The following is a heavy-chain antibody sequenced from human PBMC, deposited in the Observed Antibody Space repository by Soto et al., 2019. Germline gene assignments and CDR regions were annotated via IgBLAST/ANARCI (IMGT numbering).Heavy chain of an antibody. CDR1: GFTFSSYG. J-gene: IGHJ2*01. Sequence: VQLVESGGGVVQPGRSLRLSCAASGFTFSSYGMHWVRQAPGKGLEWVAVIWYDGSNKYYADSVKGRFTISRDNSKNTLYLQMNSLRAEDTAVYYCARQTTVTTLYFDLWGRGTLVTVSS. V-gene: IGHV3-33*01. CDR2: IWYDGSNK. CDR3: ARQTTVTTLYFDL. D-gene: IGHD4-17*01.